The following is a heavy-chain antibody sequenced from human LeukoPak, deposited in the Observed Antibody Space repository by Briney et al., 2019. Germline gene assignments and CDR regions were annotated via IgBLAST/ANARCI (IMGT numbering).Heavy chain of an antibody. CDR1: GGSISSSSYY. CDR3: ARQQVGSSSSLDY. J-gene: IGHJ4*02. D-gene: IGHD6-6*01. Sequence: TSETLSLTCTVSGGSISSSSYYWGWIRQPPGKGLEWIGSIYYSGSTYYNPSLKSRVTISVDTSKNQFSLKLSSVTAADTAVYYCARQQVGSSSSLDYWGQGTLVTVSS. CDR2: IYYSGST. V-gene: IGHV4-39*01.